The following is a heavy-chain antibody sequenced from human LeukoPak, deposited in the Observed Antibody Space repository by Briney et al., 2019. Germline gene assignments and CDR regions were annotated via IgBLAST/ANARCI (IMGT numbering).Heavy chain of an antibody. Sequence: SETLSLTCAIYGGSFSGYYWSWIRQPPGKGLEWIGEINHSGSTNYNPSLKSRVTISVDTSKNQFSLKVTSVTAADTAVYYCATTLGCSSTSCYNWFDPWGQGTLVTVPS. CDR2: INHSGST. J-gene: IGHJ5*02. V-gene: IGHV4-34*01. D-gene: IGHD2-2*01. CDR1: GGSFSGYY. CDR3: ATTLGCSSTSCYNWFDP.